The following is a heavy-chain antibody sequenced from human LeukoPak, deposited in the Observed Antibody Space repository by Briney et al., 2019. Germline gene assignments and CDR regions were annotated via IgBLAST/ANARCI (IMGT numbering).Heavy chain of an antibody. V-gene: IGHV3-64*01. D-gene: IGHD1-7*01. J-gene: IGHJ4*02. Sequence: GGSLRLSCAASGFTFSSYAMHWVRQAPGKGLEYVSAISSNGGSTYYANSVKGRFTISRDNSKNTLYLQMNSLRAEDTAVYYCAKLSPTDTSGDYWGQGTLVTVSS. CDR3: AKLSPTDTSGDY. CDR1: GFTFSSYA. CDR2: ISSNGGST.